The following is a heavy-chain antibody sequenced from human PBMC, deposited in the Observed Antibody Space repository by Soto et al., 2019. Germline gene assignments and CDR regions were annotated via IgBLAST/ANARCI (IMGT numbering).Heavy chain of an antibody. D-gene: IGHD3-22*01. J-gene: IGHJ6*02. CDR3: ARHGPRVYYDNSDYYYYGMDV. CDR2: IHGGDSNT. CDR1: GYMFTSYW. V-gene: IGHV5-51*01. Sequence: GESLKISCKGSGYMFTSYWIGWVRQMPGKGLEWMGIIHGGDSNTRYSPSFDGQVTISTDKSISTAYLQWSSLKASDTAMYYCARHGPRVYYDNSDYYYYGMDVWGQGTTVTVSS.